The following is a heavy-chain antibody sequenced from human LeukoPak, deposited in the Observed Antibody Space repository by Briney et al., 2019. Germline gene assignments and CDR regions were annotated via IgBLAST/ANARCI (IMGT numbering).Heavy chain of an antibody. CDR1: GFTFSSYT. J-gene: IGHJ4*02. D-gene: IGHD2-8*02. CDR2: ISYDGSNK. Sequence: GRSLRLSCAASGFTFSSYTMHWVRQAPGKGLKWVAVISYDGSNKYYTDSVKGRFTISRDNSKNTLYLQMNSLRAEDTAIYYCATYRQVLLPFESWGQGTLVTVSS. CDR3: ATYRQVLLPFES. V-gene: IGHV3-30*07.